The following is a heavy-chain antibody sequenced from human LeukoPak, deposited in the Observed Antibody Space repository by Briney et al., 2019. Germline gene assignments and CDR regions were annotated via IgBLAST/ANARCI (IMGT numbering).Heavy chain of an antibody. CDR1: GFSFDAYS. CDR3: AKSLSRAAYDD. CDR2: VSWDSGII. J-gene: IGHJ4*02. V-gene: IGHV3-9*01. D-gene: IGHD2-21*01. Sequence: GGSLRLSCAASGFSFDAYSMHWVRHAPGKGLEWVSSVSWDSGIIGYGDSVKGRFTISRDNARNSLYLQMNSLRVEDTAFYYCAKSLSRAAYDDWGQGTLVTVS.